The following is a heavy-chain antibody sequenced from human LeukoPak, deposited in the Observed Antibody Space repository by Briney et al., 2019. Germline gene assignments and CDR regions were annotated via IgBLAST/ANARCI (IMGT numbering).Heavy chain of an antibody. CDR1: GFTFRRLW. V-gene: IGHV3-7*03. Sequence: GGPLRLSCAASGFTFRRLWMRWARRAPGKGLEGVTNIKQDGSEKYYLDSVKDQFTISRDNDMKTLYLQMNSLRAEDTAVYYCARDGHPFDHWGQGTLVTVSS. CDR3: ARDGHPFDH. J-gene: IGHJ4*02. CDR2: IKQDGSEK.